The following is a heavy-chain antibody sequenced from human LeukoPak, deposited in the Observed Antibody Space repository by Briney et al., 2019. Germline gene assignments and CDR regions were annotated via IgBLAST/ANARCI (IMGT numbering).Heavy chain of an antibody. CDR2: ISGYNGNT. J-gene: IGHJ5*02. V-gene: IGHV1-18*01. D-gene: IGHD2-2*01. CDR1: GYTFTSNG. Sequence: GASVKVSCKASGYTFTSNGISWVRQAPGQGLEWMGWISGYNGNTNYAQRFQGRVTMTTDTTTTTAYMELRSLRSDDTAVYYCAKDPLSSTTSQNWLDPWGQGTLVIASP. CDR3: AKDPLSSTTSQNWLDP.